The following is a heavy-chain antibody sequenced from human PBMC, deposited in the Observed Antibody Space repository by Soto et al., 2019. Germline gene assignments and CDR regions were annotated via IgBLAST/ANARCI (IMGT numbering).Heavy chain of an antibody. D-gene: IGHD6-19*01. CDR2: IYPGDSGA. Sequence: GESLKISCKGAGYSFTDYWIGWVRQMPGKGLEWMGIIYPGDSGARYSPSFQGQVSISADKSVNTAYLQWGSLKASDTAMYYCARQTTGWFGMDVWGQGTTVTVSS. V-gene: IGHV5-51*01. CDR1: GYSFTDYW. J-gene: IGHJ6*02. CDR3: ARQTTGWFGMDV.